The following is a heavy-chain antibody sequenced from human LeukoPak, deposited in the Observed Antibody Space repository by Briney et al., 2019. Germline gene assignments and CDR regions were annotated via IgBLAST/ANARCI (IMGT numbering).Heavy chain of an antibody. CDR3: ARDQGGSGSYVREMPSGRDAFDI. J-gene: IGHJ3*02. CDR1: GFTFSSYS. CDR2: ISSSSSYI. D-gene: IGHD3-10*01. V-gene: IGHV3-21*01. Sequence: GGSLRLSCAASGFTFSSYSMNWVRQAPGKGLEWVSSISSSSSYIYYADSVKGRFTISRDNAKNSLYLQMNSLRAEDTAVYYCARDQGGSGSYVREMPSGRDAFDIRGQGTMVTVSS.